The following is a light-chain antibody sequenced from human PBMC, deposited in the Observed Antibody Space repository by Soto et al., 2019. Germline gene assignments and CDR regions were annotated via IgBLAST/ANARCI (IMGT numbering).Light chain of an antibody. CDR2: KAS. J-gene: IGKJ4*01. CDR1: QSISPW. V-gene: IGKV1-5*03. CDR3: QQYERYPMT. Sequence: DSQMTQFHSTLYASVGDRVTITCRASQSISPWLAWYQQKPGKAPKILISKASTLQSGVPPRFSCSGSGTEFTLTISSLQPDDFATYYCQQYERYPMTFGGGTKVEIK.